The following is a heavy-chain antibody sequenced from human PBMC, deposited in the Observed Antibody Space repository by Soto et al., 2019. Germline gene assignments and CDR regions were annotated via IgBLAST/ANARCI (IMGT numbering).Heavy chain of an antibody. CDR2: ISYDGSDE. CDR3: AKDTSPGVSASSSDY. V-gene: IGHV3-30*18. D-gene: IGHD2-2*01. Sequence: QVQLVESGGGVVQSGRSLRLSCAASGFTFSSFGMHWVRQAPGKGLEWVALISYDGSDEYYRDSVKGRFTISRDNSKNTLFLQVNSLRPEDTAVYYCAKDTSPGVSASSSDYWGQGALVTVSS. CDR1: GFTFSSFG. J-gene: IGHJ4*02.